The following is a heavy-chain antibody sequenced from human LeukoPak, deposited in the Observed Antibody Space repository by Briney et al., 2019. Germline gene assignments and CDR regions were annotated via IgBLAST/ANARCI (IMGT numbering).Heavy chain of an antibody. V-gene: IGHV1-69*05. CDR3: ARTGYYDFWSGYYSLFDY. D-gene: IGHD3-3*01. CDR1: GGTFSSYA. Sequence: ASVKVSCKASGGTFSSYAISWVRQAPGQGLEWMGRIIPIFGTANYAQKFQGRVTITTDESTSTAYMELSSLRSEDTAVYYCARTGYYDFWSGYYSLFDYWGQGTLVTVSS. J-gene: IGHJ4*02. CDR2: IIPIFGTA.